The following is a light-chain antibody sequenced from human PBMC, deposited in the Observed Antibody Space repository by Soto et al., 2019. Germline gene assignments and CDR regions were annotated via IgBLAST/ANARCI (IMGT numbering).Light chain of an antibody. J-gene: IGKJ3*01. CDR1: QAISTW. CDR3: QQADSFPFT. V-gene: IGKV1-12*01. Sequence: DIQMTQSPSSVSASVGDRVTVTCRASQAISTWLAWYQQKPGKAPNLLIYAASSLQSGVPSRFSGSGSGTEFPLTISSLQPEDFATYYCQQADSFPFTFGRGTKVDIK. CDR2: AAS.